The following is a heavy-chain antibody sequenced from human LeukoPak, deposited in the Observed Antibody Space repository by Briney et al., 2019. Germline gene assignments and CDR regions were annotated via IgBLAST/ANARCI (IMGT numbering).Heavy chain of an antibody. CDR1: GYTFTNYA. J-gene: IGHJ6*03. V-gene: IGHV7-4-1*02. Sequence: ASVEVSCKASGYTFTNYAMNWVRQAPGQGLEWMGWINTNTGNATYAQGFTGRFVFSLDTSVSTAYLQISSLKAEDTAVYYCARSGGSGSYYARYYYYYMDVWGKGTTVTVSS. CDR2: INTNTGNA. D-gene: IGHD3-10*01. CDR3: ARSGGSGSYYARYYYYYMDV.